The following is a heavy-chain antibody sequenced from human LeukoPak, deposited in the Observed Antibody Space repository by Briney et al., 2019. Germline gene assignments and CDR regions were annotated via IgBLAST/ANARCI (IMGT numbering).Heavy chain of an antibody. V-gene: IGHV4-61*02. CDR3: ARDSGFWTFDP. J-gene: IGHJ5*02. D-gene: IGHD3/OR15-3a*01. Sequence: SETLSLACTVSGGSISSGSDYWSWIRQSAGKGLEWIGRVYSSGSANYNPSLKSRLTMAVDTSKNQISLKLTSVTAADTAVYYCARDSGFWTFDPWGQGALVTVSS. CDR1: GGSISSGSDY. CDR2: VYSSGSA.